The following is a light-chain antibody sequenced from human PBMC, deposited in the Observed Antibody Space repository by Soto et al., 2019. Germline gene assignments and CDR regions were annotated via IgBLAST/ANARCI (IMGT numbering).Light chain of an antibody. V-gene: IGLV2-11*01. CDR1: SSDVGGYNF. CDR2: DVS. Sequence: QSALTQPRSVSESPAQSVTISCTGTSSDVGGYNFVSWYQHHPGKAPKLMIYDVSKRPSGVPDRFSGSKSGYTASLTISGLQAEDEADYYCCSYAGSYSYVFGTGTKVTVL. CDR3: CSYAGSYSYV. J-gene: IGLJ1*01.